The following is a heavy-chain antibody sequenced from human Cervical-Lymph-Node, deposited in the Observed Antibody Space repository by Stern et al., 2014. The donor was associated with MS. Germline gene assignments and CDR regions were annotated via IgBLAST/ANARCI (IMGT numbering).Heavy chain of an antibody. Sequence: VQLVESGAEVKNPGASVKVSCKASGYTFAGYYVHWVRQAPGQGLEWMGWINPDSGGTNYAQKFQGRFTLTRDTSISTIYRELTSMRSDDTAVYYCARDRAPPRSGSGLGLNSYYYGMDVWGQGTTVPVSS. D-gene: IGHD3-10*01. J-gene: IGHJ6*02. CDR2: INPDSGGT. CDR3: ARDRAPPRSGSGLGLNSYYYGMDV. CDR1: GYTFAGYY. V-gene: IGHV1-2*02.